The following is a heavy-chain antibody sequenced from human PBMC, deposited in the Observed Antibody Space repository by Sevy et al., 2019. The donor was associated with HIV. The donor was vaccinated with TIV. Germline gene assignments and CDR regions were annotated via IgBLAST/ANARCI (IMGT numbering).Heavy chain of an antibody. J-gene: IGHJ4*02. CDR1: GFTFNTHA. CDR3: TRDSGYDPNYVPGHY. V-gene: IGHV3-30*04. CDR2: ISYAGSAT. D-gene: IGHD4-4*01. Sequence: GGSLRVSCAASGFTFNTHAMHWVRQAPGKGLEWVAVISYAGSATYYTDSVKGRFTISRGNSKNKLYLEMTSLRVEDTAVYYCTRDSGYDPNYVPGHYWGQGTPVTVSS.